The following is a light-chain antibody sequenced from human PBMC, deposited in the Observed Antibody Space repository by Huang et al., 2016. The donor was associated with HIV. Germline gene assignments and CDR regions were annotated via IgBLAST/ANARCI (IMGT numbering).Light chain of an antibody. CDR3: QKYNSVPRT. J-gene: IGKJ1*01. CDR2: GAS. V-gene: IGKV1-27*01. CDR1: QVIDSY. Sequence: DIQMTQSPSSLSASVGARVTITCRASQVIDSYLAWYQQKLGRVSSLLMYGASILQSGVASRVSGSGSGTNFTRTIASLQPDDVASYYCQKYNSVPRTFGQGTKVEI.